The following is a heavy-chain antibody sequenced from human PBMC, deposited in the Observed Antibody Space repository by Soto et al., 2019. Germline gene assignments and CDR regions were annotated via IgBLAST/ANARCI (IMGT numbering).Heavy chain of an antibody. V-gene: IGHV4-59*01. D-gene: IGHD4-17*01. J-gene: IGHJ3*02. CDR1: GGSFSTYY. Sequence: SETLSLTCTVSGGSFSTYYRSWIRQPPGKGLEWIGYVSYSGTPNYSPSLKSRVTISLDTSKNEFSLKLRSATAADTAVYFCARDRGSLTTGDGTFDIWGPGTMVTVSS. CDR3: ARDRGSLTTGDGTFDI. CDR2: VSYSGTP.